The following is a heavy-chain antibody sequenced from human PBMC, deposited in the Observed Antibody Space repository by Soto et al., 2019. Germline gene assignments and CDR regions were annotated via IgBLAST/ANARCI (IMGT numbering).Heavy chain of an antibody. D-gene: IGHD2-15*01. CDR2: VIPIFGTT. V-gene: IGHV1-69*01. CDR3: ARRFIRDNVCNHDSFDI. J-gene: IGHJ3*02. Sequence: QVQLVQSGPEVKKPGSSVKVSCKASGGTFRNYAFSWVRQAPGQGLEWLGEVIPIFGTTPYAQKFQCRVTITADEAMNTDYMELSSLSSEDKAVYYCARRFIRDNVCNHDSFDIWGQGTMVTVSS. CDR1: GGTFRNYA.